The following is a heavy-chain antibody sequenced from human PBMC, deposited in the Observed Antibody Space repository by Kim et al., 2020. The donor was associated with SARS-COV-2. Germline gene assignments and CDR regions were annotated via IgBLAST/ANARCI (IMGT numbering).Heavy chain of an antibody. Sequence: YHPSLKSRVTISVDTSKNQFFLKLSSVTAADTAVYYCAGTMVRGVTPPDYWGQGTLVTVSS. J-gene: IGHJ4*02. V-gene: IGHV4-59*01. D-gene: IGHD3-10*01. CDR3: AGTMVRGVTPPDY.